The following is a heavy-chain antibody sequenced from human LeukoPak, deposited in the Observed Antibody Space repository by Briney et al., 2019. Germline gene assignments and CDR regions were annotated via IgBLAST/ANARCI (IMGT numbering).Heavy chain of an antibody. CDR3: ATFGYSSGWSHFDY. CDR1: GGTFSSYA. J-gene: IGHJ4*02. V-gene: IGHV1-69*06. Sequence: SVKVSCKASGGTFSSYAISWVRQAPGQGLEWMGGIIPIFGTANYAQKFQGRVTITADKSTSTAYMELSSLRSEDTAVYYCATFGYSSGWSHFDYWGQGTLVTVSS. D-gene: IGHD6-19*01. CDR2: IIPIFGTA.